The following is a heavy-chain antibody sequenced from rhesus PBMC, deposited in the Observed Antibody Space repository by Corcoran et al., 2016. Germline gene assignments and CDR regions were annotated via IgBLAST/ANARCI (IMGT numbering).Heavy chain of an antibody. CDR2: IYGSCGST. J-gene: IGHJ3*01. V-gene: IGHV4-93*02. CDR3: ARVGYYYSGSYYPGDAFDF. CDR1: GGSISPSNW. Sequence: QVQLQESGPAVVKPSETLSLTCAVSGGSISPSNWWNWIRPPPGKGLEALGRIYGSCGSTEYNPSLKSRVTISIDTSKNQFSLKLSSVTAADTAVYYCARVGYYYSGSYYPGDAFDFWGQGLRVTVSS. D-gene: IGHD3-16*01.